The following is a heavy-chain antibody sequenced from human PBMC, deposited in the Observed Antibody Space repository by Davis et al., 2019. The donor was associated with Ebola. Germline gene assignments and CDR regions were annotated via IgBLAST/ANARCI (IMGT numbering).Heavy chain of an antibody. V-gene: IGHV1-69*04. D-gene: IGHD2-15*01. J-gene: IGHJ5*01. CDR1: GDTFSKDV. Sequence: AASVKVSCKASGDTFSKDVHAWVRQAPGQGLEWVGRIVPVVNVANYAQKFQGRVTITADKFTSTVIMELSTLRSEDTAVYYCARGQIERRGWWFDSWGQGTLVTVSS. CDR2: IVPVVNVA. CDR3: ARGQIERRGWWFDS.